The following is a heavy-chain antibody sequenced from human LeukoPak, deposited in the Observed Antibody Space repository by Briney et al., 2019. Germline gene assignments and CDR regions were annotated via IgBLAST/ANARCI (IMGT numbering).Heavy chain of an antibody. CDR1: GFTFSSYA. CDR3: ARGSSSGWFSSFDI. D-gene: IGHD6-19*01. CDR2: ISGSGGST. V-gene: IGHV3-23*01. J-gene: IGHJ3*02. Sequence: GGSLRLSCAASGFTFSSYAMSWVRQAPGRGLEWVSAISGSGGSTYYADSVKGRFTVSRDNSKNTLYLQLNSLRAEDTAVYYCARGSSSGWFSSFDIWGQGTMVTVSS.